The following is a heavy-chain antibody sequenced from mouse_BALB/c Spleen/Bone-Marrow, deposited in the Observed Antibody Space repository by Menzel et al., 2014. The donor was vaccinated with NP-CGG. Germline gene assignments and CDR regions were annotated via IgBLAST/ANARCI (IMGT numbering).Heavy chain of an antibody. V-gene: IGHV1-69*02. CDR2: IDPSDSYT. CDR3: ARWDYYRYAMDC. Sequence: QVQLQQSGAELVKPGASVKLSCKASGYTFTSYWMHWVKQRPGQGLEWIGEIDPSDSYTNYNQNFKGKATLTVDKSSSTAYMQLSSLTSEDSAVYYCARWDYYRYAMDCWGQGTSVTVSS. D-gene: IGHD2-14*01. CDR1: GYTFTSYW. J-gene: IGHJ4*01.